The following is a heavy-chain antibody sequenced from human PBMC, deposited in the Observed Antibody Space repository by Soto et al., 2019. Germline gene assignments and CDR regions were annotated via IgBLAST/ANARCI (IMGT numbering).Heavy chain of an antibody. Sequence: QVKLVQSGAEVKKPGASVKVSCKASGYTFTNFYMHWVRQAPGQGLEWMGIINPSGTTTDYAQKFQGRVTMTRDTSTSTYYMELSSLRSEDTAVYYCAKPQIARHYYYGMEVWGQGTAVTVSS. V-gene: IGHV1-46*01. CDR3: AKPQIARHYYYGMEV. J-gene: IGHJ6*02. CDR1: GYTFTNFY. CDR2: INPSGTTT.